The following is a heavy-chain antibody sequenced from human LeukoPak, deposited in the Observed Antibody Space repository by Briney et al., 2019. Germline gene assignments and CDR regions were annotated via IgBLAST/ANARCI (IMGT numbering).Heavy chain of an antibody. Sequence: GGSLRLSCAASKFIFSDYYMSWIRQAPGKGLEWLSYISGGGETIYYADSVKGRFTISGDNAKNSLYLQMNSLRAEDTAVYYCARAWGSADYWGQGTQVTVSS. V-gene: IGHV3-11*01. CDR3: ARAWGSADY. CDR2: ISGGGETI. D-gene: IGHD7-27*01. J-gene: IGHJ4*02. CDR1: KFIFSDYY.